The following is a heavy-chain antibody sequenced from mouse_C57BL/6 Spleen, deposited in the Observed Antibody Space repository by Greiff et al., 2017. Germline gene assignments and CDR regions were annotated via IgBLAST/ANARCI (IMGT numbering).Heavy chain of an antibody. CDR1: GYTFTDYE. CDR2: IDPETGGT. Sequence: QVQLQQSGAELVRPGASVTLSCKASGYTFTDYEMHWVKQTPVHGLEWIGAIDPETGGTAYNQKFKGKAILTADKSSSTAYMELRSLTSEDSAVYYCTREAGNYDYFDYWGQGTTLTVSS. CDR3: TREAGNYDYFDY. V-gene: IGHV1-15*01. J-gene: IGHJ2*01. D-gene: IGHD2-1*01.